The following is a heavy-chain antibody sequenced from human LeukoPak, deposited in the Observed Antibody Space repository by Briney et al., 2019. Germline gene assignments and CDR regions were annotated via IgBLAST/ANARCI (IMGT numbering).Heavy chain of an antibody. Sequence: ASVKVSCKASGYTFTSYVISWVRQAPGQGLEWMGWISTYNSNTNYAQKLQGRVTMTTDTSTSTAYMELRSLRSDDTAVYYCAMDIDYYDSSGYLGTDYWGQGTLVTVSS. V-gene: IGHV1-18*01. CDR2: ISTYNSNT. J-gene: IGHJ4*02. CDR1: GYTFTSYV. CDR3: AMDIDYYDSSGYLGTDY. D-gene: IGHD3-22*01.